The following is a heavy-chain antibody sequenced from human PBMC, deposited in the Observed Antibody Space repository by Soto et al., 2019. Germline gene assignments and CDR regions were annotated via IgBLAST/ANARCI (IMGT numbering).Heavy chain of an antibody. CDR1: GFTFDDYA. CDR2: ISWNSGSI. CDR3: ARSGGQWRVRGAFDI. Sequence: EVQLVESGGGLVQPGRSLRLSCAASGFTFDDYAMHWVRQAPGKGLEWVSGISWNSGSIGYADSVKGRFTISRDNAKNSLYVQMNSLRAEDTVLYYCARSGGQWRVRGAFDIWGQGTMVTVSS. V-gene: IGHV3-9*01. D-gene: IGHD6-19*01. J-gene: IGHJ3*02.